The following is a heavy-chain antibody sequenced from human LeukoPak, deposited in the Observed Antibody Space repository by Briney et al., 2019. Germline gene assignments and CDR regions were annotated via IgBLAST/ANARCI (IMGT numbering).Heavy chain of an antibody. CDR3: AKDLAFWSGYYIRYFQH. J-gene: IGHJ1*01. D-gene: IGHD3-3*01. Sequence: PGGSLRLSCAASGFTFSSYAMHWVRQAPGKGLEWVAVISYDGSNKYYADSVKGRSTISRDNSKNTLYLQMNSLRAEDTAVYYCAKDLAFWSGYYIRYFQHWGQGTLVTVSS. CDR2: ISYDGSNK. CDR1: GFTFSSYA. V-gene: IGHV3-30-3*01.